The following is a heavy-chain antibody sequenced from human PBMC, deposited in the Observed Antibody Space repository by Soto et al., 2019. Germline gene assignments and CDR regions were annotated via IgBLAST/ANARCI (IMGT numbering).Heavy chain of an antibody. D-gene: IGHD6-6*01. CDR1: GYTFTDYA. CDR3: ARGQLVQYHYYSGMDV. V-gene: IGHV1-3*05. J-gene: IGHJ6*02. CDR2: INAGNGNT. Sequence: QVQLVQSGAEEKKPGASVKVSCKASGYTFTDYAIHWVRQAPGQWLEWMGWINAGNGNTKYSQRFQGRVAITMDTSASTSYMELSRLRSEDTAMYYCARGQLVQYHYYSGMDVWGQGTTVIVSS.